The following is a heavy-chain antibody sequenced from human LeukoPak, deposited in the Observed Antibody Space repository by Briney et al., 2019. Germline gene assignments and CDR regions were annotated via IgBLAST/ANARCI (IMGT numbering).Heavy chain of an antibody. Sequence: PGGSLRLSCAASGFTFSSYWMHWVRQAPGKGLVWVSRINSDGSSTSYADSVKGRFTISRDNAKISLYLQMNSLRAEDTAVYYCASSNGLRYFDHWGQGTLVTVSS. J-gene: IGHJ4*02. CDR2: INSDGSST. D-gene: IGHD3-22*01. CDR3: ASSNGLRYFDH. CDR1: GFTFSSYW. V-gene: IGHV3-74*01.